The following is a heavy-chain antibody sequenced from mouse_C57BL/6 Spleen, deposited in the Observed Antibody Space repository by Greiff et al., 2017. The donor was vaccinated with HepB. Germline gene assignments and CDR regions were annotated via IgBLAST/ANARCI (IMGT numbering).Heavy chain of an antibody. V-gene: IGHV1-55*01. J-gene: IGHJ1*03. CDR2: IYPGSGST. CDR3: ARRRWGYFDV. D-gene: IGHD1-1*02. Sequence: QVQLKESGAELVKPGASVKMSCKASGYTFTSYWITWVKQRPGQGLEWIGDIYPGSGSTNYNEKFKSKATLTVDTSSSTAYMQLSSLTSEDSAVYYCARRRWGYFDVWGTGTTVTVSS. CDR1: GYTFTSYW.